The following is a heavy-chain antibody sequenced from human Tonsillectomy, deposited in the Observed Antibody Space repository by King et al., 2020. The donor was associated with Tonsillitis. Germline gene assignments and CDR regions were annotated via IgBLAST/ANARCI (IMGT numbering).Heavy chain of an antibody. Sequence: DSVKGRFTISRDDAKNSLYLQMNSLRAEDTAVYYCARIDSANYYAYWGQGTLVTVSS. V-gene: IGHV3-7*01. CDR3: ARIDSANYYAY. D-gene: IGHD3-22*01. J-gene: IGHJ4*02.